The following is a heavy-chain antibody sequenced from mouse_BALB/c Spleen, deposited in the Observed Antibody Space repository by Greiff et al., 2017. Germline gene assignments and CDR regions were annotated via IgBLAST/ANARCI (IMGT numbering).Heavy chain of an antibody. CDR1: GFTFSSFG. D-gene: IGHD2-1*01. V-gene: IGHV5-17*02. Sequence: VQLKESGGGLVQPGGTRKLSCAASGFTFSSFGMHWVRQAPGKGLEWVAYISSGSCTIYYADTVKGRFTISSDNPNNTLFLQMTSLRSEDTAMYYCARGIYYGNYLYYFDYWGQGTTLTVSS. CDR3: ARGIYYGNYLYYFDY. CDR2: ISSGSCTI. J-gene: IGHJ2*01.